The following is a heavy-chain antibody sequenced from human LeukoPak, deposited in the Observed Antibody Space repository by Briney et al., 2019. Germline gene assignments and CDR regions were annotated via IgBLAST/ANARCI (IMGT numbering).Heavy chain of an antibody. Sequence: GGSLRLSCAASGFTFSSYAMSWVRQAPGKGLEWVSVISGSGGSTYYADSVKGRFTISRDSSKNTLYLQMNTLRAEDTAVYYCAREYSRADAFDIWGQGTLVTVSS. J-gene: IGHJ3*02. CDR2: ISGSGGST. CDR1: GFTFSSYA. CDR3: AREYSRADAFDI. V-gene: IGHV3-23*01. D-gene: IGHD2-15*01.